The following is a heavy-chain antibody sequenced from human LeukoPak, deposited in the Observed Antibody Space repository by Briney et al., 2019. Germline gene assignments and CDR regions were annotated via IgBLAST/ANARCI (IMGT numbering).Heavy chain of an antibody. J-gene: IGHJ3*02. CDR3: AGGKKNWNDGAFDI. CDR1: GGSISSYY. CDR2: IYYSGST. Sequence: PSETLSLTCTGSGGSISSYYWSWIRQPPGKGLEWIGYIYYSGSTNYNPSLKSRVTISVDTSNNQFSLKLSSVTDADTAVYYCAGGKKNWNDGAFDIWGQGTMVTVSS. V-gene: IGHV4-59*01. D-gene: IGHD1-1*01.